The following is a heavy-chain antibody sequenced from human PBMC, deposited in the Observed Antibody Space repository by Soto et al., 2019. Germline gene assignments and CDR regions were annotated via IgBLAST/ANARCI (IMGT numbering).Heavy chain of an antibody. D-gene: IGHD3-22*01. CDR2: INAGNGNT. CDR1: GYTFTSYA. Sequence: QVQLVQSGAEVKKPGASVKVSCKASGYTFTSYAMHCVRQAPGQRLEWMGWINAGNGNTKYSQKFQGRVTITRDTSASTAYMGLSSLRSEDTAVYYCASDMVRWLFHAPTSWGQGTLVTVSS. V-gene: IGHV1-3*01. J-gene: IGHJ4*02. CDR3: ASDMVRWLFHAPTS.